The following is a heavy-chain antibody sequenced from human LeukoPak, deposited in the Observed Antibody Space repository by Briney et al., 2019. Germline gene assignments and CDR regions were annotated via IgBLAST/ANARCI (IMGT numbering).Heavy chain of an antibody. J-gene: IGHJ6*02. V-gene: IGHV4-34*01. CDR3: ARSSLLGPAAIQMTTTWGYYYGMDV. CDR1: GGSFSGYY. D-gene: IGHD2-2*01. Sequence: SETLSLTCAVYGGSFSGYYWSWIRQPPGKGLEWIGEINHSGSTNYNPSLKSRVTISVDTSKNQFSLKLSSVTAADTAVYYCARSSLLGPAAIQMTTTWGYYYGMDVWGQGTTVTVSS. CDR2: INHSGST.